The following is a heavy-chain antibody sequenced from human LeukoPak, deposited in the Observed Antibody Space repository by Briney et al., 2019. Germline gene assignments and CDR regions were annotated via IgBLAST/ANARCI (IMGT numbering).Heavy chain of an antibody. CDR2: IYYSGST. D-gene: IGHD2-2*01. Sequence: SETLSLTCTVSGGSISSSSYYWGWIRQPPGKGLEWIGSIYYSGSTYYNPSLKSRVTISVDTSKNQFSLKLSSVTAADTAVYYCARGEDIVVVPASGAFDYWGQGTLVTVSS. V-gene: IGHV4-39*01. CDR1: GGSISSSSYY. CDR3: ARGEDIVVVPASGAFDY. J-gene: IGHJ4*02.